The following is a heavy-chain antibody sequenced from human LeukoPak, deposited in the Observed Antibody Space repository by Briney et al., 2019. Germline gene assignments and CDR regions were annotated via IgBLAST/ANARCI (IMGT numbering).Heavy chain of an antibody. CDR3: ARDLNWLLFDY. J-gene: IGHJ4*02. D-gene: IGHD3-9*01. V-gene: IGHV3-74*01. CDR2: LSSDESFT. CDR1: GFTFSSYV. Sequence: TGGSLRLSCAASGFTFSSYVMHWVRQAPGKGLVWVARLSSDESFTSYADSVKGRFTISRDNAKNTLYLQMNSLRAEDTAVYYCARDLNWLLFDYWGQGTLVTVSS.